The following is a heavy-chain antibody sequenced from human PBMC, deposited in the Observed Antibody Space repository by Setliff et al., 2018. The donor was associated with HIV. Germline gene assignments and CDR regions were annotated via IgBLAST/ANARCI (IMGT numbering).Heavy chain of an antibody. Sequence: SETLSLTCAVSGYSISSGYYWGWIRQTPGKGLEWIGSIYHSGTTYYNPSLRSRVTISLDRFKNQFSLKLTSVTAADTAVYYCASRVPAARHFDYWGQGTLVTVSS. D-gene: IGHD2-2*01. CDR2: IYHSGTT. V-gene: IGHV4-38-2*01. CDR3: ASRVPAARHFDY. J-gene: IGHJ4*02. CDR1: GYSISSGYY.